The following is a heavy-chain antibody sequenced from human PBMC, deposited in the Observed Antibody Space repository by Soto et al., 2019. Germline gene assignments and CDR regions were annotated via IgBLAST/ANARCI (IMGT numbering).Heavy chain of an antibody. CDR1: GGTFSSYA. V-gene: IGHV1-69*13. J-gene: IGHJ6*02. CDR2: IIPIFGTA. CDR3: ARLGRQDYSSSSYSVYSYCGMDV. D-gene: IGHD6-6*01. Sequence: GASVKVSCKASGGTFSSYAISWVRQAPGQGLEWMGGIIPIFGTANYAQKFQGRVTITADESTSTAYMELSSLRSEDTAVYYCARLGRQDYSSSSYSVYSYCGMDVWGQGTTVTVSS.